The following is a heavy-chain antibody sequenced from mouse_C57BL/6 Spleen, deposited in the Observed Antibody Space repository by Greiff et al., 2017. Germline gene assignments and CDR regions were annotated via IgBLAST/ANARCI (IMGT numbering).Heavy chain of an antibody. CDR1: GYTFTSYW. D-gene: IGHD2-1*01. CDR3: ARSTYGNYGYARDY. J-gene: IGHJ4*01. V-gene: IGHV1-59*01. CDR2: IDPSDSYT. Sequence: QVQLQQPGAELVRPGTSVKLSCKASGYTFTSYWMHWVKQRPGQGLEWIGVIDPSDSYTNYNQKFKGKAKLTVDTSSSTAYMQLSILTSEDSAVYYCARSTYGNYGYARDYWGQGTSVTVSS.